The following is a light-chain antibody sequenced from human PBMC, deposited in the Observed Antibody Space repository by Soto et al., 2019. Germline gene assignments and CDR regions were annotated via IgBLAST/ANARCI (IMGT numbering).Light chain of an antibody. Sequence: EIVMTQSPATLSVSPGERATLSCRASQSVSSNLAWYQQKPGQAPRLLIYGASTRATGIPARFSGSGSGTEFTLTISSLQSEYFAVYYCQQYNNWPITFGQETRLEIK. V-gene: IGKV3-15*01. CDR2: GAS. J-gene: IGKJ5*01. CDR3: QQYNNWPIT. CDR1: QSVSSN.